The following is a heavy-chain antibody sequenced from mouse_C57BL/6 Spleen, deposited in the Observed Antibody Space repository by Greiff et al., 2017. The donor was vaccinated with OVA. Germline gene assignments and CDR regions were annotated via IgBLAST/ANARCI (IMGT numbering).Heavy chain of an antibody. D-gene: IGHD3-2*02. CDR1: GYTFTDYY. CDR2: INPNNGGT. Sequence: VQLQQSGPELVKPGASVKISCKASGYTFTDYYMNWVKQSHGKSLEWIGDINPNNGGTSYNQKFKGKATLTVDKSSSTAYMELRSLTSEDSAVYYCARGGAAQASPSYYAMDYWGQGTSVTVSS. V-gene: IGHV1-26*01. J-gene: IGHJ4*01. CDR3: ARGGAAQASPSYYAMDY.